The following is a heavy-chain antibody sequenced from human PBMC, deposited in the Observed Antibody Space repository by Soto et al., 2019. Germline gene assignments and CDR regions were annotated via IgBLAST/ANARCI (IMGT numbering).Heavy chain of an antibody. CDR3: SAGFGELLYPSFDY. J-gene: IGHJ4*02. CDR2: IYYSGST. CDR1: GGSISSGDYY. Sequence: QVQLQESGPGLVKPSQTLSLTCTVSGGSISSGDYYWSWIRQPPGKGLEWIGYIYYSGSTYYNPSLKSRVTISVDTSKKQFSLKLSSVTSADTAVYYCSAGFGELLYPSFDYWGQGTLVTVSS. D-gene: IGHD3-10*01. V-gene: IGHV4-30-4*01.